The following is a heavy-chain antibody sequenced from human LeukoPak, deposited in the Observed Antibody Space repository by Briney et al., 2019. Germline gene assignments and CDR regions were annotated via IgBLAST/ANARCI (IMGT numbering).Heavy chain of an antibody. Sequence: GGSLRLSCAASGFTFSSYGMHWVRQAPGKGLEWVAFIRYDGSNKYYADSVKGRFTISRDNSKNTLYLQMNSLRAEDTAVYYCAKVRVVPAPFIDYWGQGTLVTVSS. V-gene: IGHV3-30*02. J-gene: IGHJ4*02. CDR1: GFTFSSYG. D-gene: IGHD2-2*01. CDR3: AKVRVVPAPFIDY. CDR2: IRYDGSNK.